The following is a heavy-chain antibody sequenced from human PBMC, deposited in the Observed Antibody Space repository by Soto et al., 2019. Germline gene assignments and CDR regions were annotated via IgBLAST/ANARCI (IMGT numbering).Heavy chain of an antibody. CDR3: ANILRSPRPGVGATDY. Sequence: EVQLLESGGGLVQPGGSLRLSCAASGFTFNNYAMSWVRQAPGKGLEWVSAISGSGVSTYYADSAKGRFTISRDNSKNTVYLQMNSLRAEDTAVYYCANILRSPRPGVGATDYCGQGTLVTVSS. D-gene: IGHD1-26*01. CDR2: ISGSGVST. J-gene: IGHJ4*02. CDR1: GFTFNNYA. V-gene: IGHV3-23*01.